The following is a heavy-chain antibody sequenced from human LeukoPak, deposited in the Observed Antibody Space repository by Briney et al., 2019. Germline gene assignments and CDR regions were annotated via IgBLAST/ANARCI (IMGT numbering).Heavy chain of an antibody. Sequence: SETLSLTCTVSGGSFSSGSYYWSWIRQPPGKGLEWIGYIYYSGSTNYNPSLRSRVTISVDTSKNQFSLKLSSVAAADTAVYYCARSEPYDPCYYGMDVWGQGTMVTVSS. J-gene: IGHJ6*02. V-gene: IGHV4-61*01. D-gene: IGHD5-12*01. CDR3: ARSEPYDPCYYGMDV. CDR1: GGSFSSGSYY. CDR2: IYYSGST.